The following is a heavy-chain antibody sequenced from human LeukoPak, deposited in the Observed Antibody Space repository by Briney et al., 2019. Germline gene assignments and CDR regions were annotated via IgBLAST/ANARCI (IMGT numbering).Heavy chain of an antibody. D-gene: IGHD1-1*01. J-gene: IGHJ4*02. CDR1: GGSISSYY. Sequence: ASETLSLTCTVSGGSISSYYWSWIRQPPGKGLEWIGYVYNSGSTHYNPSFKSRVTISIYTSRNQFSLKLSSVTAADTAVYHCASGPRTNWARFDHWGQGNQVTVSS. V-gene: IGHV4-59*01. CDR3: ASGPRTNWARFDH. CDR2: VYNSGST.